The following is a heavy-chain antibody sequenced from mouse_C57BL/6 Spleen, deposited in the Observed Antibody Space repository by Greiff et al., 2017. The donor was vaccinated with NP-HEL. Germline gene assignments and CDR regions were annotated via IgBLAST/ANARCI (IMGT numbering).Heavy chain of an antibody. CDR3: ASSIYDGYLGFSWFAY. CDR2: INPNNGGT. D-gene: IGHD2-3*01. V-gene: IGHV1-22*01. CDR1: GYTFTDYN. J-gene: IGHJ3*01. Sequence: EVQLQQSGPELVKPGASVKMSCKASGYTFTDYNMHWVKQSHGKSLEWIGYINPNNGGTSYNQKFKGKATLTVNKSSSTAYMELRSLTSEDSAVYYCASSIYDGYLGFSWFAYWGQGTLVTVSA.